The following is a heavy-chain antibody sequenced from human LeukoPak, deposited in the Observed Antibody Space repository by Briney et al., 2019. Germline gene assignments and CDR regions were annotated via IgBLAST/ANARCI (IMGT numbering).Heavy chain of an antibody. V-gene: IGHV4-34*01. CDR2: INLGGSS. CDR1: VASFSGYY. D-gene: IGHD3-16*01. CDR3: VKGRRVIMIQGANRLNQWIDP. J-gene: IGHJ5*02. Sequence: PSETLSLTCAVYVASFSGYYWRWIRQPPAKGRAWMGQINLGGSSNYNPSLKRRVTISLDTSKNQFSLKLNSETAATTATYSCVKGRRVIMIQGANRLNQWIDPWGQGTLVSVSS.